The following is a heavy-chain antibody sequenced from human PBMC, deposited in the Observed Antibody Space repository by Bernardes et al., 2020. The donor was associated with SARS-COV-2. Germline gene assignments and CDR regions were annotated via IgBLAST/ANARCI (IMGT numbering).Heavy chain of an antibody. CDR3: ARRGPTVVKGFDP. V-gene: IGHV4-34*01. CDR1: GGSFSGYY. J-gene: IGHJ5*02. Sequence: SETLSLTCAVYGGSFSGYYWTWIRQPPGKGLEWIGEINHSGSTNYNPSLKSRVTISVDTSRKQFFLKLTSVTAADTAVYYCARRGPTVVKGFDPWGQGTLVTVSS. D-gene: IGHD4-17*01. CDR2: INHSGST.